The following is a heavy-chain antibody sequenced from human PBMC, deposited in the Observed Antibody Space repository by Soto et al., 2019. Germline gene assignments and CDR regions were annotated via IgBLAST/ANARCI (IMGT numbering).Heavy chain of an antibody. J-gene: IGHJ6*03. V-gene: IGHV4-31*03. CDR2: IYYSGST. CDR3: ARERGDCSSTSGPAYYYYYYMDV. Sequence: QVQLQESGPGLVKPSQTLSLTCTVSGGSISRGGYYWSWIRQHPGKGLEWIGYIYYSGSTYYNPSLKSRDTISVDPSKNQFYLKLSSVTAADTAVYYCARERGDCSSTSGPAYYYYYYMDVWGKGTTVTVSS. CDR1: GGSISRGGYY. D-gene: IGHD2-2*01.